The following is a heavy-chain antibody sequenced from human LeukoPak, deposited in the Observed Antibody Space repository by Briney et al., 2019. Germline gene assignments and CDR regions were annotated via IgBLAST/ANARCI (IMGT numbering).Heavy chain of an antibody. CDR1: GGSISSGGYS. D-gene: IGHD2-2*01. Sequence: SETLSLTCAVSGGSISSGGYSWSWIRQPPGKGLAWIGYIYHSGSTYYNPSLKSRVTISVDRSKNQFSLKLSSVTAADTAVYYCAGGVGYCSSTSCPGVYYGMDVWGQGTTVTVSS. CDR2: IYHSGST. J-gene: IGHJ6*02. CDR3: AGGVGYCSSTSCPGVYYGMDV. V-gene: IGHV4-30-2*01.